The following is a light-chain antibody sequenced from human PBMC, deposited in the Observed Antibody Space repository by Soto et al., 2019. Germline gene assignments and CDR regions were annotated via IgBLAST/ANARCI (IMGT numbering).Light chain of an antibody. V-gene: IGKV1-5*03. CDR2: KAS. J-gene: IGKJ1*01. CDR3: QQYNSYSRT. CDR1: QSISSW. Sequence: DIQMTQSPSTLSASVGDRVTITCRASQSISSWLAWYQQKPGKAPKLLIYKASSLESWVPSRFSGSGSGTEFTLTISSLQPDDFATYYCQQYNSYSRTFGQGTKV.